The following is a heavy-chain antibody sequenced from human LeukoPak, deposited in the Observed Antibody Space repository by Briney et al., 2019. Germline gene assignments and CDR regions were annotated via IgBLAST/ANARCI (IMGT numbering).Heavy chain of an antibody. V-gene: IGHV3-11*01. CDR2: ISSSGSSI. CDR1: GFTFSDYY. CDR3: AREAVGFRGLDY. Sequence: GGSLRLSCAASGFTFSDYYVTWIRQAPGKGLEWVSYISSSGSSIYYADSVKGRFTISRDSARNSLSLQMNSLRAEDTAVYYCAREAVGFRGLDYWGQGTLVTVSS. J-gene: IGHJ4*02. D-gene: IGHD1-26*01.